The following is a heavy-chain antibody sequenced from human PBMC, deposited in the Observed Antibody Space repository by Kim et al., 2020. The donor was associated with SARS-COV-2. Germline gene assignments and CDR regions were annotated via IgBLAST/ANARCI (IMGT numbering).Heavy chain of an antibody. CDR3: AKDCLNLGWFDP. V-gene: IGHV3-23*01. Sequence: YYADSVKGRFTISRDNSKNTLYLQMNSLRAEDTAVYYCAKDCLNLGWFDPWGQGTLVTVSS. J-gene: IGHJ5*02. D-gene: IGHD3-16*01.